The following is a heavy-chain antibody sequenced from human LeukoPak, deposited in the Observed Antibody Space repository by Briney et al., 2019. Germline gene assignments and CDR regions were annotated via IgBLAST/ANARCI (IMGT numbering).Heavy chain of an antibody. CDR2: ISGSGGST. Sequence: PGGSLRLSCAASGFTFSSYAMSWVRQAPGKGLEWVSAISGSGGSTYYADSVKGRFTISSDNSKNTLYLQMNSLSAEDTAVYYCAKFPLQEVGWEYFQHWGQGTLVTVSS. D-gene: IGHD6-19*01. V-gene: IGHV3-23*01. CDR3: AKFPLQEVGWEYFQH. J-gene: IGHJ1*01. CDR1: GFTFSSYA.